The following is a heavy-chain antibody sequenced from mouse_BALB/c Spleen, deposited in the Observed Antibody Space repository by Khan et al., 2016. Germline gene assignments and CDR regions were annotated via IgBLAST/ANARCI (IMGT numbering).Heavy chain of an antibody. D-gene: IGHD1-1*01. CDR2: INTETGAP. Sequence: QIQLVQSGPDLKKPGETVKISCKASGYTFTDYSMHWVKQAPGMGLKWMGWINTETGAPIYADDFKGRFAFSLETSASTAFLQINILKNEDTATYFCARGNYGSLFDYWGQGTILTVSS. V-gene: IGHV9-2-1*01. CDR3: ARGNYGSLFDY. J-gene: IGHJ2*01. CDR1: GYTFTDYS.